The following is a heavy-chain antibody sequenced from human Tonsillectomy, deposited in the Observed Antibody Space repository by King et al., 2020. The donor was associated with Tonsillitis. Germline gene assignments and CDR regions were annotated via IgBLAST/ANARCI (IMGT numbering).Heavy chain of an antibody. D-gene: IGHD3-3*01. J-gene: IGHJ4*02. V-gene: IGHV2-70*01. CDR3: ARISNDFWSGYADY. CDR2: LDCDIDK. Sequence: VTLKESGPALVKPTQTLTLTCTFSGFSLSTSAMCVSWIRQPPGKALEWLALLDCDIDKYYSTSLKTRLTISKDTSKNQVVLTMTNMDPVDTATYYCARISNDFWSGYADYWGPGTLVTVSS. CDR1: GFSLSTSAMC.